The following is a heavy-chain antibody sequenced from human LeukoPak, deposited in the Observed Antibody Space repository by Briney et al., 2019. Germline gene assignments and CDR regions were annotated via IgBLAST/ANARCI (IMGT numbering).Heavy chain of an antibody. J-gene: IGHJ5*02. CDR2: INPKSGGT. Sequence: ASVKVSCKASGYTFTGYYMHWVRQAPGQGLEWMGRINPKSGGTNYAQKFQGRVTMTRDSAISTAYMELSRLRSDDTAVYYCARDLLMVGPANWVDPWGQGTLVTVSS. D-gene: IGHD2-15*01. V-gene: IGHV1-2*06. CDR3: ARDLLMVGPANWVDP. CDR1: GYTFTGYY.